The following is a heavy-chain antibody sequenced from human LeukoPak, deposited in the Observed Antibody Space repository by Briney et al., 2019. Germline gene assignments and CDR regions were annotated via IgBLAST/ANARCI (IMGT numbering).Heavy chain of an antibody. J-gene: IGHJ4*02. D-gene: IGHD3-10*01. V-gene: IGHV7-4-1*02. CDR3: ARDLLWFGELLFDY. CDR1: GYTFTSYA. CDR2: INTNTGNP. Sequence: ASVKVSCKASGYTFTSYAMNWVRQAPGQGLEWMGWINTNTGNPTYAQGFTGRFVFSLDTSVSTAYLQISSLKAEDTAVYYCARDLLWFGELLFDYWGQGTLVTVSS.